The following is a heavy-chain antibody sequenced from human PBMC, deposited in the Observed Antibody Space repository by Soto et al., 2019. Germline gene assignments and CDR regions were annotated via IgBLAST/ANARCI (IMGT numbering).Heavy chain of an antibody. Sequence: QVQLQESGPGLVKPSETLSLTCSVSGGSFSPYIYYWGWIRQSPGKGLEWIGIIFSSGVTSYNPSLHSRVSIAVDPTKSQVSLNLRSVTAADTAAYYCAGGIYAQWHDPYWGQGALVTVSS. D-gene: IGHD6-19*01. CDR2: IFSSGVT. CDR1: GGSFSPYIYY. CDR3: AGGIYAQWHDPY. J-gene: IGHJ4*02. V-gene: IGHV4-39*01.